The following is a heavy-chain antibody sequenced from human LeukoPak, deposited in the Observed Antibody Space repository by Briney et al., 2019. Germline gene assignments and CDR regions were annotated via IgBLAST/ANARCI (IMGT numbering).Heavy chain of an antibody. Sequence: SETLSLTCTVSGGSISSSNYYWGWIRQPPGKGLEWIGSIYYSGSTYYNPSLKSRVTISVDTSKNQFSLKLSSVTAADTAVYYCARVPPVVVTAISGYWGQGTLVTVSS. V-gene: IGHV4-39*07. CDR2: IYYSGST. D-gene: IGHD2-21*02. CDR3: ARVPPVVVTAISGY. J-gene: IGHJ4*02. CDR1: GGSISSSNYY.